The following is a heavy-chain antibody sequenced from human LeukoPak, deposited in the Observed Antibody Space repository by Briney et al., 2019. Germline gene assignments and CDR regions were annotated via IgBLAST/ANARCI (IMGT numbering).Heavy chain of an antibody. J-gene: IGHJ5*02. D-gene: IGHD3-10*01. CDR1: GFTFSSYW. CDR3: ARAQEINMVRGVLYNWFDP. V-gene: IGHV3-74*01. Sequence: GGALRLSCAAYGFTFSSYWMHWVRQAPGKGLVWVSRINSDGSSTSYADSVKGRFTISRDNAKNTLYLQMNSLRAEDTGVYYCARAQEINMVRGVLYNWFDPWGEGTLVTVSS. CDR2: INSDGSST.